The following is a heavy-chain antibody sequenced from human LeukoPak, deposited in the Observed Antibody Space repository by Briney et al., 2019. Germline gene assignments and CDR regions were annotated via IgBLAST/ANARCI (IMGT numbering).Heavy chain of an antibody. J-gene: IGHJ3*02. CDR2: IHYSGST. CDR3: VRDFIAAASGAFDI. D-gene: IGHD6-13*01. CDR1: GGSISGYY. V-gene: IGHV4-59*01. Sequence: SETLSLTCTVSGGSISGYYWSWIRQPPGTGLEWLGYIHYSGSTNYNPSLKSRLTIFLDTSKNQFALKLNSVTAADTAVYYCVRDFIAAASGAFDIWGQGTTVTVSS.